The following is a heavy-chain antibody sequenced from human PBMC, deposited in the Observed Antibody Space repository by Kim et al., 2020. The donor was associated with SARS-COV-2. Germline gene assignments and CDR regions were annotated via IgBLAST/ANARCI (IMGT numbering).Heavy chain of an antibody. CDR2: T. D-gene: IGHD3-10*01. J-gene: IGHJ4*02. V-gene: IGHV4-39*01. Sequence: TYDNPSLKSRVTISVDTSKNQFSLKLSSVTAADPAVYYCASPVGGEFDYWGQGTLVTVSS. CDR3: ASPVGGEFDY.